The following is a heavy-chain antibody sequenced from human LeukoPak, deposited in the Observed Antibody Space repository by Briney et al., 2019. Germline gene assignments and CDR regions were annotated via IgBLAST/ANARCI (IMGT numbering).Heavy chain of an antibody. J-gene: IGHJ4*02. CDR2: INHSGST. CDR1: GGSFSGYY. CDR3: ARNMGGIAARPSDY. Sequence: SETLSLTCAVYGGSFSGYYWSWIRQPPGKGLEWIGEINHSGSTNYNPSLKSRVTISVDTSKSQFSLKLSSVTAADTAVYYCARNMGGIAARPSDYWGQGTLVTVSS. D-gene: IGHD6-6*01. V-gene: IGHV4-34*01.